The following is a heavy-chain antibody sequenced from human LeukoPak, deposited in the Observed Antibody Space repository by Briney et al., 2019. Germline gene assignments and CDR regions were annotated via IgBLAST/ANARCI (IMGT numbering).Heavy chain of an antibody. Sequence: GSSVKVSCKASGGTFSSYAISLVRQAPGQGLEWMGRIIPIFGTANYAQKFQGRVTITTDESTSTAYMELSSLRSEDTAVYYCASRGYSGYEKTTVYWGQGTLVTVSS. D-gene: IGHD5-12*01. J-gene: IGHJ4*02. CDR1: GGTFSSYA. V-gene: IGHV1-69*05. CDR3: ASRGYSGYEKTTVY. CDR2: IIPIFGTA.